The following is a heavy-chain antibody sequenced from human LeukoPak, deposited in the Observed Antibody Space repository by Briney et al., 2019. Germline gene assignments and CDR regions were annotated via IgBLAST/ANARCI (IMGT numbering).Heavy chain of an antibody. J-gene: IGHJ5*02. Sequence: GASVKVSCKASGYTFTTYAMHWVRQAPGQWLEWVGWINGGNGNTKYSQKFQDRVTFTRDTSASTAYMELSSLRSEDTAVYYCASVLVGCSGGSCYNWFDPWGQGTLVTVSS. V-gene: IGHV1-3*01. CDR3: ASVLVGCSGGSCYNWFDP. D-gene: IGHD2-15*01. CDR1: GYTFTTYA. CDR2: INGGNGNT.